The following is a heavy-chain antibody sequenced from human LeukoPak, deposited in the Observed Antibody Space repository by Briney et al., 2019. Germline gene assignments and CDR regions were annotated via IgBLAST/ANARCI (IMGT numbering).Heavy chain of an antibody. J-gene: IGHJ4*02. V-gene: IGHV5-51*01. Sequence: GESLKISCKGSGYSFTSYWIGWVRQMPGKGLEWMGIIYPGDSDTRYSPSFQGQVTISADKSISTAYLQWSSLKASDTAMYYCARHDLNVDTAILIDYWGQGTLVTVSS. CDR3: ARHDLNVDTAILIDY. CDR1: GYSFTSYW. D-gene: IGHD5-18*01. CDR2: IYPGDSDT.